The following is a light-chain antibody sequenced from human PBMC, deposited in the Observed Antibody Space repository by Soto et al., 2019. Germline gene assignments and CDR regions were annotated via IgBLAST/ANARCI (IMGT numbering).Light chain of an antibody. CDR2: LGS. CDR1: QRLLHSNGNYF. CDR3: TQALQTPYS. V-gene: IGKV2-28*01. Sequence: EIVMTQSPPSLTVTPGEPASISCRSSQRLLHSNGNYFLDWYLQKPGQSPQLLIYLGSNRGSRVPDRVSGSVAGTDLTLKIIRVEDGDVGVYSSTQALQTPYSFGRGTKLEIK. J-gene: IGKJ2*01.